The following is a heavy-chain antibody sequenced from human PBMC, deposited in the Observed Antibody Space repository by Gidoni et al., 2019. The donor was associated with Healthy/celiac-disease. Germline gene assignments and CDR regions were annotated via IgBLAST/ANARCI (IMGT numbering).Heavy chain of an antibody. D-gene: IGHD3-22*01. J-gene: IGHJ4*02. V-gene: IGHV3-7*01. CDR3: ARGWLLDF. CDR1: GFAFSTYW. CDR2: IKREGSEK. Sequence: VELVEAGGDLVQPGGSLSLSCTASGFAFSTYWMTGVRQAPGKGLEWVANIKREGSEKYYADSVKGRFTISRDNAKNSLYLQMNSLRVEDTAIYYCARGWLLDFWGQGNLVTVSS.